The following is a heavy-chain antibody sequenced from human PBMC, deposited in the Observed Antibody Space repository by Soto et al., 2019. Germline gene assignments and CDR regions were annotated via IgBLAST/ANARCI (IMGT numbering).Heavy chain of an antibody. CDR1: GYTFSTYG. CDR2: IGADNGNT. Sequence: VQLVQSGAEVKKPGASVKVSCKASGYTFSTYGVSWVRQAPGQGLEWMGWIGADNGNTNYAQNLQGRVTMTTDTSTSTAYMELRSLRSDDTAVYFCARDRGRGLTIGWDKVMFYYWGQGTLVTVSS. CDR3: ARDRGRGLTIGWDKVMFYY. D-gene: IGHD3-10*01. J-gene: IGHJ4*02. V-gene: IGHV1-18*01.